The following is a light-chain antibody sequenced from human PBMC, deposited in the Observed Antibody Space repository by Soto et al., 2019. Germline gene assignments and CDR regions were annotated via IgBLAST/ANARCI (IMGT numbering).Light chain of an antibody. CDR3: QRSRSSSWT. Sequence: MISQSVSNNYLAWYQQKPGQAPRLLIYGASNRATVIPARFSVRGRGTVSALIIIRSQHEGCAVHHCQRSRSSSWTFDRGTKVDIK. CDR1: QSVSNNY. CDR2: GAS. V-gene: IGKV3-20*01. J-gene: IGKJ1*01.